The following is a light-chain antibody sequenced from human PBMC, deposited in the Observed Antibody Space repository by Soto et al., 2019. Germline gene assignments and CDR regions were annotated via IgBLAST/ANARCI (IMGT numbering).Light chain of an antibody. J-gene: IGKJ4*01. CDR1: QGIRND. CDR3: LQDDNFPLT. V-gene: IGKV1-6*01. CDR2: AAS. Sequence: AIQMTQSPSSLSASVGDRVTITCRASQGIRNDLGWYQQKPGIAPKLLIYAASTLQSGVPSRFSGSGSGTDFTLTISSLHPEDFATYYCLQDDNFPLTFGGGTKVDIK.